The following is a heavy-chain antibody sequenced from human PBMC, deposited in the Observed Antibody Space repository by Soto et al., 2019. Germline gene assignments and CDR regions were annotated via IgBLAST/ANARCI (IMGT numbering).Heavy chain of an antibody. CDR3: ARLNRGCSFDL. V-gene: IGHV3-33*01. CDR1: GFTFSNFG. Sequence: QVQLVESGGGVVQPGRSLRLSCAASGFTFSNFGMHWVRQAPGKGLEWVAVIWYDGSNEYYPDSVKGRFTISRDNSKNTLYLKINSRRAEDRAVYYGARLNRGCSFDLGGGAPLVTSSS. CDR2: IWYDGSNE. D-gene: IGHD3-10*02. J-gene: IGHJ2*01.